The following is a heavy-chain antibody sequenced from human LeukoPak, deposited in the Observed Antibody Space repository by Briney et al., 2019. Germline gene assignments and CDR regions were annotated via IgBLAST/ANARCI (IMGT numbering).Heavy chain of an antibody. V-gene: IGHV4-61*02. CDR1: GGSISSGSYY. J-gene: IGHJ6*03. CDR2: IYTSGST. D-gene: IGHD6-13*01. Sequence: SQTLSLTCSVSGGSISSGSYYWSWIRQPAGKGLEWIGRIYTSGSTNYNPSLKSRVTISVDTSKNQFSLKLSSLTAADTAVYYCARDRIAAALDYYMDVWRKGTTVTVSS. CDR3: ARDRIAAALDYYMDV.